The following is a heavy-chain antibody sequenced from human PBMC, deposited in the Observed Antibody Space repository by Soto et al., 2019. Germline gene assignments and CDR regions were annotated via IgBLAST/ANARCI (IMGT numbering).Heavy chain of an antibody. CDR1: GYDFATYG. CDR3: ASRVPLTSHLLAL. V-gene: IGHV1-18*04. CDR2: VSTYTGRT. D-gene: IGHD3-3*01. J-gene: IGHJ3*01. Sequence: ASVKVSFKASGYDFATYGITGMRRARGEGLECMGWVSTYTGRTNYAQRLQGRVTMTTDTSTSTAYMELRSLKSDDTSGSYGASRVPLTSHLLALSGQGTMV.